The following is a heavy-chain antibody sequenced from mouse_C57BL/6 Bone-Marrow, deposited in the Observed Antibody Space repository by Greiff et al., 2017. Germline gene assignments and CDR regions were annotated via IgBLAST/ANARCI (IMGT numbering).Heavy chain of an antibody. D-gene: IGHD1-1*01. CDR3: ARVYYYGSSDYFDY. Sequence: VQLVESGAELARPGASVKLSCKASGYTFTSYGISWVKQRTGQGLEWIGEIYPRSGNTYYNEKFKGKATLTADKSSSTAYMELRSLTSEDSAVYFCARVYYYGSSDYFDYWGQGTTLTVAS. CDR2: IYPRSGNT. V-gene: IGHV1-81*01. J-gene: IGHJ2*01. CDR1: GYTFTSYG.